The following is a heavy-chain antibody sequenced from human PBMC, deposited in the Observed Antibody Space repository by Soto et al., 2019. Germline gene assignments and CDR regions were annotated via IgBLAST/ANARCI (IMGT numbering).Heavy chain of an antibody. J-gene: IGHJ4*02. D-gene: IGHD3-22*01. CDR1: GFTFSSYG. CDR3: AKPSSGYFPFDY. V-gene: IGHV3-30*18. Sequence: QVQLVESGGGVVQPGRSLRLSCAASGFTFSSYGMHWVGQAPGKGLEWVAVISYDGSYKYYADSVKGRFTISRDNSKNTLYLQMNSLRPEDTAVYYCAKPSSGYFPFDYWGQGTLVTVSS. CDR2: ISYDGSYK.